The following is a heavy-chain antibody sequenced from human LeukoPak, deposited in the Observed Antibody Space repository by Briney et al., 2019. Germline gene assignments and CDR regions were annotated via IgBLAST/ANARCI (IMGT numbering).Heavy chain of an antibody. J-gene: IGHJ6*03. CDR2: IIPIFGTA. D-gene: IGHD3-3*01. Sequence: ASVKVSCKASGGTFSSYAISWVRQAPGQGLEWMGGIIPIFGTANYAQKFQGRVTITADESTSTAYMELSSLRSEDTAVDYCAKFLPCTYASGYSMEFWGKGTTVT. CDR3: AKFLPCTYASGYSMEF. V-gene: IGHV1-69*13. CDR1: GGTFSSYA.